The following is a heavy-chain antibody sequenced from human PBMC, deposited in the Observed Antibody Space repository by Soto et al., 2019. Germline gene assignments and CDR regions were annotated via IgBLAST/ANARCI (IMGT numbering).Heavy chain of an antibody. CDR2: ISADNGDT. CDR1: GYSFDRYG. V-gene: IGHV1-18*01. CDR3: ARDRSYYYETSGYPFDY. D-gene: IGHD3-22*01. J-gene: IGHJ4*02. Sequence: ASVKVSCKASGYSFDRYGISWVRQAPGQRPEWMGWISADNGDTRFSQKVQGRLTLTTDTSTNTAYMDLRSLSSDDTAVYYCARDRSYYYETSGYPFDYWGQGTRSPSPQ.